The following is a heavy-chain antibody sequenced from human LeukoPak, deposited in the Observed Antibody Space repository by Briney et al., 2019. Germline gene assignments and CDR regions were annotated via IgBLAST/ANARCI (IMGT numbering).Heavy chain of an antibody. CDR2: ISSSASGI. Sequence: GGSLRLSCVASGFTFSGYAMYWVRQAPGKGLEWVSYISSSASGIYYADSVKGRFTISRDNAKSSLYLQMNNVRAEDTAIYHCAKGSYYYYMDVWGKGTTVTVSS. CDR1: GFTFSGYA. V-gene: IGHV3-48*03. J-gene: IGHJ6*03. CDR3: AKGSYYYYMDV.